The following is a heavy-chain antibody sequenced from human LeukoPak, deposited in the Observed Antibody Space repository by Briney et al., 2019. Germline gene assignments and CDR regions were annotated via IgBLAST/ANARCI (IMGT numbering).Heavy chain of an antibody. CDR2: IYYSGST. CDR1: GGSISSYY. V-gene: IGHV4-59*01. J-gene: IGHJ3*02. CDR3: ARVQGPPLAFDI. Sequence: SETLSLTCTVSGGSISSYYWSWIRQPPGKGLEWIGYIYYSGSTNYNPSLKSRVTISVDTSKNQFSLKLSSVTAADTAVYYCARVQGPPLAFDIWGQGTMVTVSS.